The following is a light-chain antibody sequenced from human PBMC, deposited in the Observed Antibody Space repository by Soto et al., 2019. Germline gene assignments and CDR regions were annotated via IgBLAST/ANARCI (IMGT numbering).Light chain of an antibody. J-gene: IGKJ4*01. CDR1: QGIGND. CDR2: ATS. CDR3: LHHNTYPLS. Sequence: DIQMTQSPSFLFASVGDRVTITCRASQGIGNDLGWYQQKPGKAPRRLIYATSSLHSGVPSRFSGSGSGTEFTRTISSLQPEAFASYYGLHHNTYPLSFGGGTKVEI. V-gene: IGKV1-17*01.